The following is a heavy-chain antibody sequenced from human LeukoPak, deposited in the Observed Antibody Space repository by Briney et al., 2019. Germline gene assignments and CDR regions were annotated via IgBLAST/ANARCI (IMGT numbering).Heavy chain of an antibody. CDR2: IRYDGSNK. CDR3: AKDGSLVGATPHYFDY. D-gene: IGHD1-26*01. V-gene: IGHV3-30*02. CDR1: GFTFSSYG. Sequence: PGGSLRLSCAASGFTFSSYGMHWVRQAPGKGLEWVAFIRYDGSNKYYADSVKGRFTISRDNSKNTLYLQMNSLRAEDTAVYCCAKDGSLVGATPHYFDYWGQGTLVTVSS. J-gene: IGHJ4*02.